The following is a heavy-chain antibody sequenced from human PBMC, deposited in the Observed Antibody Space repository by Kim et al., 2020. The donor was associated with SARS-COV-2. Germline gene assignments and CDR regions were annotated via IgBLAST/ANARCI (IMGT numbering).Heavy chain of an antibody. J-gene: IGHJ5*01. Sequence: SETLSLTCTISGGSISSTTDSWNWFRQPPGDELEWIGGIDSSGTTYYNPSLKGRLTLSAETSKNQFSVKLTSVTAADTAGFYFARHLRGSSWFDSWGQGT. CDR3: ARHLRGSSWFDS. CDR2: IDSSGTT. V-gene: IGHV4-39*01. CDR1: GGSISSTTDS. D-gene: IGHD6-13*01.